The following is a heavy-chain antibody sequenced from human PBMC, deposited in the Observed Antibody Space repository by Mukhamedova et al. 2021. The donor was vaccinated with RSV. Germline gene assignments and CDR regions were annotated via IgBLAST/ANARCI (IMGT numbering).Heavy chain of an antibody. CDR2: IYHSGST. Sequence: GLEWIGEIYHSGSTNYNPSLKSRVTISVDKSKNQFSLKLSSVTAADTAVYYCASAERELLKEGLDYWGQGTLVTVSS. J-gene: IGHJ4*02. D-gene: IGHD1-26*01. V-gene: IGHV4-4*02. CDR3: ASAERELLKEGLDY.